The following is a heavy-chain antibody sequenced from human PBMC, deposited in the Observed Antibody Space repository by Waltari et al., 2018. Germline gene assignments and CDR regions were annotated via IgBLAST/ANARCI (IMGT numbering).Heavy chain of an antibody. CDR2: INNDGSGT. Sequence: EVQRVESGGGLVQPGGSLRLSCAASGFTFTSYWMYWVRQAPGKGLVYVSRINNDGSGTTYTDSVKGRFTVSRDNAKNTLYLQMNSLGVQDTARYYCARGGAYHAFDIWGQGTLVTVSS. V-gene: IGHV3-74*01. CDR1: GFTFTSYW. CDR3: ARGGAYHAFDI. J-gene: IGHJ3*02. D-gene: IGHD2-2*01.